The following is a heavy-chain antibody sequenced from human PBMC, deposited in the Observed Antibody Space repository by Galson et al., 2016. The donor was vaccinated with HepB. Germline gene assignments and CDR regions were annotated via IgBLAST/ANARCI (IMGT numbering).Heavy chain of an antibody. CDR2: IYYSVST. D-gene: IGHD5-12*01. CDR1: GASVSSGSYY. CDR3: ARDLAVNTVASYGMDV. Sequence: SETLSLTCSVSGASVSSGSYYWSWIRQSPGKGLEWIGYIYYSVSTNYNPSLKSRVTISIDTSKNHFSLNLSSVTAADTAVYCCARDLAVNTVASYGMDVWGQGTSVIVSS. V-gene: IGHV4-61*03. J-gene: IGHJ6*02.